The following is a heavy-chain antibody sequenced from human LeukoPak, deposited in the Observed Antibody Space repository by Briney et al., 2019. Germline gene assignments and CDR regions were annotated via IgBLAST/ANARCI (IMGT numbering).Heavy chain of an antibody. J-gene: IGHJ4*02. CDR2: INPSGGST. Sequence: ASVKVSCKASGYTFTSYYMHWVRQAPGQGLEWMGIINPSGGSTSYAQKFQGRVTMTRDTSTSTVYMELSSLRSEDTAVYYCVRTFETVVTPVLEDYWGQGTLVTVSS. D-gene: IGHD4-23*01. CDR1: GYTFTSYY. CDR3: VRTFETVVTPVLEDY. V-gene: IGHV1-46*01.